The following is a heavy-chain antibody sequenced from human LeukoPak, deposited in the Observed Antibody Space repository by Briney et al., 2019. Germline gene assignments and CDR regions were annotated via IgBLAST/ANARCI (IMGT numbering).Heavy chain of an antibody. Sequence: ASVKVSCKASGGTFSSYAISWVRQAPGQGLEWMGRIIPILGIANYAQKFQGRVTITADKSTSTAYMELSSLRSDDTAVYYCARRGSVDYYYGMDVWGQGTTVTVSS. CDR3: ARRGSVDYYYGMDV. CDR1: GGTFSSYA. CDR2: IIPILGIA. J-gene: IGHJ6*02. D-gene: IGHD6-25*01. V-gene: IGHV1-69*04.